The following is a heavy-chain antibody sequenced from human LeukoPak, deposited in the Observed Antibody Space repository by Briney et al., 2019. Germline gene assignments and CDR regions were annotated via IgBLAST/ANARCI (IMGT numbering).Heavy chain of an antibody. Sequence: GGSLRLSCAASGFTFSTYWMHWVRQAPGKGLVWVSRINTDGTTTTYADSVKGRFTISRDNAKNSLYLQMNSLRAEDTAVYYCARDKRYYYDSSGYSYYYYGMDVWGQGTTVTVSS. CDR1: GFTFSTYW. D-gene: IGHD3-22*01. CDR2: INTDGTTT. CDR3: ARDKRYYYDSSGYSYYYYGMDV. V-gene: IGHV3-74*01. J-gene: IGHJ6*02.